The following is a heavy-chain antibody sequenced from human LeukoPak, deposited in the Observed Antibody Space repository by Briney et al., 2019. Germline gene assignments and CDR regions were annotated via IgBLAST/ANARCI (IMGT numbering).Heavy chain of an antibody. CDR3: ARARENSYGSGTYRPYYFNC. V-gene: IGHV1-8*01. D-gene: IGHD3-10*01. Sequence: ASVKVSCKASGYTFNNYDVNWVRQASGQGLEWRGWVNPKSGNTGYAQSFQGRVTMTRNTSISTAYMELTSLGSEDTAVYYCARARENSYGSGTYRPYYFNCWGQGTLVTVSS. CDR2: VNPKSGNT. CDR1: GYTFNNYD. J-gene: IGHJ4*02.